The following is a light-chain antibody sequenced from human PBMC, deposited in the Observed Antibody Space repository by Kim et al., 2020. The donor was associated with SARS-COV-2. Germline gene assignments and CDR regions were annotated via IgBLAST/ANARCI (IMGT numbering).Light chain of an antibody. V-gene: IGKV3-11*01. CDR1: QSVSTY. J-gene: IGKJ4*01. CDR3: QQRSSWPLT. CDR2: DAS. Sequence: LPPEERPTLSCRASQSVSTYLAWDQQRSGQAPRVLIYDASNRATGIPARFSGSGSGTDFTLTISSLQPEDFAVYYCQQRSSWPLTFGGGTKVEIK.